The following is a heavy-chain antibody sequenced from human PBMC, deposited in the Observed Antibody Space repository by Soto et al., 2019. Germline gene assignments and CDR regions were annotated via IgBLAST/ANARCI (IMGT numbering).Heavy chain of an antibody. CDR3: TRRYGWLYFDY. Sequence: SETLPLTCTVSGGSISSYYWSWIRLPPGKGLEYIGYIYYSDSTNYNPSLESRVSISVDTSKNQFSLKLSSVTAADTAVYYCTRRYGWLYFDYWGQGSLVTVSS. CDR1: GGSISSYY. J-gene: IGHJ4*02. V-gene: IGHV4-59*08. D-gene: IGHD6-19*01. CDR2: IYYSDST.